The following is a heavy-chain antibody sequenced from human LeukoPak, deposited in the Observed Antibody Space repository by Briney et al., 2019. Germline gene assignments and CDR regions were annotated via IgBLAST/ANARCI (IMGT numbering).Heavy chain of an antibody. Sequence: PGGSLRLSCAASGFTFSDYYMSWIRQAPGKGLEWVSYISSSSSYTNYADSVKGRFTISRDNAKNSLYLQMNSLRAEDTAVYYCAKEGGSSTWYDGWFDPWGQGTLVTVSS. J-gene: IGHJ5*02. V-gene: IGHV3-11*05. CDR1: GFTFSDYY. CDR3: AKEGGSSTWYDGWFDP. D-gene: IGHD6-13*01. CDR2: ISSSSSYT.